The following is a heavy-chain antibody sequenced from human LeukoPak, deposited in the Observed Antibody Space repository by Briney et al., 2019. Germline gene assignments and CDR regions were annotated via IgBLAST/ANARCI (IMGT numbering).Heavy chain of an antibody. J-gene: IGHJ5*02. V-gene: IGHV4-59*10. Sequence: SETLSLTCAVSGGSISSYYWSWIRQPAGKGLELIGRIYTSGTTNYNPSLKSRVTMSVDTSKNQFSLKLSSVTAADTAVYYCARAPTGTGGWNWFDPWGQGTLVTVSS. CDR1: GGSISSYY. CDR3: ARAPTGTGGWNWFDP. D-gene: IGHD1-1*01. CDR2: IYTSGTT.